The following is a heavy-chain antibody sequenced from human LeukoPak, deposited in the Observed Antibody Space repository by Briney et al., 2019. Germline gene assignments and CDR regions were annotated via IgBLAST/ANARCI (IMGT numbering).Heavy chain of an antibody. CDR2: IYTSGST. V-gene: IGHV4-4*07. CDR1: GGSISSYY. CDR3: ARDLSNYDSSGYYYTYYYMDV. J-gene: IGHJ6*03. Sequence: SETLSLTCTVSGGSISSYYWSWIRQPAGKGLEWIGRIYTSGSTNYNPSLKSRVTMSVDTSKNQFSLKLSSVTAADTAVYYCARDLSNYDSSGYYYTYYYMDVWGKGTTVTISS. D-gene: IGHD3-22*01.